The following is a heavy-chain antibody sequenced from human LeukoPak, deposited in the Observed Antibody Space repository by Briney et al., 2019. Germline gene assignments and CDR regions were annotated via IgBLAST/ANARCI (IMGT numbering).Heavy chain of an antibody. CDR1: GDSISSGDYY. J-gene: IGHJ3*02. Sequence: SETLSLTCTVSGDSISSGDYYWSWIRQPPGKGLEWIGYIYYSGSTYYNPSLKSRVTISVDTSKNQFSLKLSSVTAADTAVYPCAKEGRYYGRADLHDAFDIWGQGTMVTVSS. CDR2: IYYSGST. CDR3: AKEGRYYGRADLHDAFDI. V-gene: IGHV4-30-4*01. D-gene: IGHD3-10*01.